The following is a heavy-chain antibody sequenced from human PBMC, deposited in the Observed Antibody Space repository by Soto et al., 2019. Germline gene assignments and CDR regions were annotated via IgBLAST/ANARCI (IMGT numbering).Heavy chain of an antibody. D-gene: IGHD3-10*01. CDR3: ARSSRGLWFSDGGHAFDI. CDR1: GFTFSSYG. CDR2: IWYDGSNK. J-gene: IGHJ3*02. Sequence: QVQLVESGGGVVQPGRSLRLSCAASGFTFSSYGMHWVRQAPGKGLEWVAVIWYDGSNKYYADSVKGRFTISRDNSKNELYLQMNSLRAEDTAVYYCARSSRGLWFSDGGHAFDIWGQGTMVTVSS. V-gene: IGHV3-33*01.